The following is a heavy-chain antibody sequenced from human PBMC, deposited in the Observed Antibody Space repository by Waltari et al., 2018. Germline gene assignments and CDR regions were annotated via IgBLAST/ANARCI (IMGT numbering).Heavy chain of an antibody. D-gene: IGHD2-15*01. CDR1: GDSMSDADW. V-gene: IGHV4-4*02. J-gene: IGHJ4*02. CDR3: ARDRGRGLYLDS. CDR2: VQRSGKT. Sequence: QLRLHQSGPGLVMPSETLSLSCAISGDSMSDADWWSWVRQPPGKGPEWIGQVQRSGKTNYNPSFASRVIISVDTSTRQFSLRLTSATAADTAVYYCARDRGRGLYLDSWGQGTLVTVSP.